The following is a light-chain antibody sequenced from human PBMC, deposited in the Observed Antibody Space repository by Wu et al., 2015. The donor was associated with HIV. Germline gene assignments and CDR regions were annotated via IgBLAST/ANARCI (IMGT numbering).Light chain of an antibody. J-gene: IGKJ1*01. CDR3: LQVYNYPWT. CDR2: AAS. CDR1: QGIRND. Sequence: AIQMTQSPSSLSASVGDRVTMTCRASQGIRNDLGWYQQKPGQAPKVSIYAASSLQSGVPARFSGSGSGTHFTLTISSLQPEDFATYYCLQVYNYPWTFGQGTKVE. V-gene: IGKV1-6*01.